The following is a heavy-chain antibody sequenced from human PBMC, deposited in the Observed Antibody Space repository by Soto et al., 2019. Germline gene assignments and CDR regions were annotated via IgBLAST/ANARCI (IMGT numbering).Heavy chain of an antibody. CDR1: GYIFTTYW. J-gene: IGHJ4*02. D-gene: IGHD2-2*02. V-gene: IGHV5-51*01. CDR3: ARALGYCSSTSCYTFDY. CDR2: IYPGDSDT. Sequence: PGESLKISCKGSGYIFTTYWIGWVRQMPRKRLEWMGIIYPGDSDTRYSPSFRGQVTISADKSISTAYLQWSSLKASDTAMYYCARALGYCSSTSCYTFDYWGQGTLVTVSS.